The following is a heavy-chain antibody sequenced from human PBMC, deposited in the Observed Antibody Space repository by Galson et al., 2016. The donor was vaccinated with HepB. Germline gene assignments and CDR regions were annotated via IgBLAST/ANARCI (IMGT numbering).Heavy chain of an antibody. CDR3: AKDLRWQWLADY. V-gene: IGHV3-23*01. J-gene: IGHJ4*02. Sequence: SLRLSCAASGFTFSSYWMSWVRQAPGKGLEWVSSISGSGISTYYADSAQGRFTISRDNSNNTLYLQMNSLRAEDTAVYYCAKDLRWQWLADYWGQGTLVTVSS. D-gene: IGHD6-19*01. CDR1: GFTFSSYW. CDR2: ISGSGIST.